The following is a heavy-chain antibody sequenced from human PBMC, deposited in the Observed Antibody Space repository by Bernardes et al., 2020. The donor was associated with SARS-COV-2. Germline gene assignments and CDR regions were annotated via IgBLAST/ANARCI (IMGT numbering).Heavy chain of an antibody. V-gene: IGHV3-23*01. D-gene: IGHD6-19*01. CDR1: GFTFSSYA. J-gene: IGHJ4*02. CDR3: AKDLRAQWLVHNDY. Sequence: GSLRLSCAASGFTFSSYAMSWVRQAPGKGLEWVSAISGSGGSTYYADSVKGRFTISRDNSKNTLYLQMNSLRAEDTAVYYCAKDLRAQWLVHNDYWGQGTLVTVSS. CDR2: ISGSGGST.